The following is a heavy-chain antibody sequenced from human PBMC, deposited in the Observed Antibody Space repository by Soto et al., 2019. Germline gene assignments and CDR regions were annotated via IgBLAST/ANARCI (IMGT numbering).Heavy chain of an antibody. V-gene: IGHV3-53*04. D-gene: IGHD4-17*01. CDR1: GFTVSSNY. CDR2: IYSGGST. CDR3: ARGLYGDIGGNYYYYMDV. Sequence: EVQLVESGGGLVQPGGSLRLSCAASGFTVSSNYMSWVRQAPGKGLEWVSVIYSGGSTYYADSVKGRFTISRHNSKNTLYLQMNSLRAEDTAVYYCARGLYGDIGGNYYYYMDVWGKGTTVTVSS. J-gene: IGHJ6*03.